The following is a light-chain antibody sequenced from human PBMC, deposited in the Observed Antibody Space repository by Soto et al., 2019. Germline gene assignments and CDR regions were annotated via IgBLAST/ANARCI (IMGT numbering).Light chain of an antibody. CDR3: QQTNSYPIT. CDR2: KAS. J-gene: IGKJ5*01. V-gene: IGKV1-5*03. CDR1: QSINVW. Sequence: DIQMTQSPSTLSASVGDRVTITCRASQSINVWLNWFQQKPGKPPKLLIYKASTLESGVPSRFSGSGSGIEFTLTISSLQPDDFASYHCQQTNSYPITFGQGTRLEIK.